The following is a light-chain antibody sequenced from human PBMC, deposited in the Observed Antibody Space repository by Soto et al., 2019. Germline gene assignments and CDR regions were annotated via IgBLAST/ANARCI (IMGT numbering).Light chain of an antibody. CDR2: GAS. Sequence: EIVMTQSPATLSVSPGERATLSCRASQSFSSSYLAWYQQKPGQAPRLLIYGASSRATGIPDRFSGSGSGTDFTLTISRLEPEDFAVYYCQQYGSSPGTFGQGTKV. J-gene: IGKJ1*01. V-gene: IGKV3-20*01. CDR3: QQYGSSPGT. CDR1: QSFSSSY.